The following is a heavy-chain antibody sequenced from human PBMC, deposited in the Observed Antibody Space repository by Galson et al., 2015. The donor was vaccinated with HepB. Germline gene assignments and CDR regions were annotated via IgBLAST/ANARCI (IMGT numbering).Heavy chain of an antibody. Sequence: SLRLSCAASGFTFSMYGMHWVRQAPGKGLEWVAVISHDDTYERCADSVKGRCTISRDNYQKMMYLQLNSLRVEDTAVYYCARDITIQNSGENWLDSWGQGTLVTVSS. J-gene: IGHJ5*01. CDR1: GFTFSMYG. CDR3: ARDITIQNSGENWLDS. V-gene: IGHV3-30*03. CDR2: ISHDDTYE. D-gene: IGHD6-19*01.